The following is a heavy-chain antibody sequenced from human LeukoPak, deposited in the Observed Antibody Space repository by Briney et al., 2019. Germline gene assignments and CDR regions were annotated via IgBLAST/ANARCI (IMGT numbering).Heavy chain of an antibody. D-gene: IGHD2-15*01. V-gene: IGHV3-23*01. Sequence: PGGSLRLSCAASGFTFSCYAMSWVRQAPGKGLERVSAISGSGGSTYYADSVKGRFTISRDNSKNTLYLQMNSLRAEDTAVYYCAKVGIVVVVAAPTSNWFDPWGQGTLVTVSS. CDR3: AKVGIVVVVAAPTSNWFDP. J-gene: IGHJ5*02. CDR2: ISGSGGST. CDR1: GFTFSCYA.